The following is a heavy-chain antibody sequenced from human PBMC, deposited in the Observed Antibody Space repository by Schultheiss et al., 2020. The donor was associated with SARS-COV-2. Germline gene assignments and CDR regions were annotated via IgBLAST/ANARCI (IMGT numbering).Heavy chain of an antibody. CDR3: ARDWANYGMDV. Sequence: GGSLRLSCAASGFIFRSYAIHWVRQASGKGLEWVAVIWYDGSNKYYADSVKGRFTISRDNSRNTVYLQMNNLRAEDTAVYYCARDWANYGMDVWGQGTTVTVSS. CDR2: IWYDGSNK. V-gene: IGHV3-33*01. CDR1: GFIFRSYA. J-gene: IGHJ6*02. D-gene: IGHD3-16*01.